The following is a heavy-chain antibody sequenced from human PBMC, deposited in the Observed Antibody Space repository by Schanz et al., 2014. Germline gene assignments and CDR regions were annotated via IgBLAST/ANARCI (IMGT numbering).Heavy chain of an antibody. CDR1: GFTFSDYY. Sequence: EVQLVESGGGLVQPGGSLRLSCAASGFTFSDYYMTWMRQAPGKGLEWVGRIKSKVDGGTTDNAAPVQGRFTISRDDSKNTLHLQMNSLKTEDTAVYYCSTDLTAVDYDAIGLWGQGTMVTDSS. J-gene: IGHJ3*01. CDR2: IKSKVDGGTT. CDR3: STDLTAVDYDAIGL. D-gene: IGHD4-17*01. V-gene: IGHV3-15*01.